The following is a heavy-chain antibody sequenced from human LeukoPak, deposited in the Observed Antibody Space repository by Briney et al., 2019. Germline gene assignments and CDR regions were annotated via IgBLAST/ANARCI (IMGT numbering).Heavy chain of an antibody. J-gene: IGHJ4*02. V-gene: IGHV4-59*08. CDR2: IYYSGST. D-gene: IGHD2/OR15-2a*01. CDR3: ARRNTADASIDF. Sequence: SETLSLTCTVSGGSIRSYYWNWIRQPPGKGLEWIGYIYYSGSTNYNPSLKSRPTMSLDTSKNQFSLKLTSVTAADTAMYYCARRNTADASIDFWGQGTLVTASS. CDR1: GGSIRSYY.